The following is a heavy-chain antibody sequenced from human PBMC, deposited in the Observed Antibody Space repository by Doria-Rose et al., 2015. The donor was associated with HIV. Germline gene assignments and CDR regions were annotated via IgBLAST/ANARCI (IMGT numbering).Heavy chain of an antibody. Sequence: YTFTGDYIHWVRQAPGQGLEWVGWINPHSGGTNYAQKFQGMVTMTRDTSVSTVYIELSRLRSDDTAVYYCARGRNYFDYWGQGTLVTVSS. CDR1: YTFTGDY. V-gene: IGHV1-2*02. CDR2: INPHSGGT. CDR3: ARGRNYFDY. J-gene: IGHJ4*02.